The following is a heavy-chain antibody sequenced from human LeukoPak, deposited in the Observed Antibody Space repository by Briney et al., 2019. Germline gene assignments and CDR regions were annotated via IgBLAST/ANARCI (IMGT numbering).Heavy chain of an antibody. Sequence: GGSLRLSCAASGFTFTTYWMHWVRQAPGKGLVWVSHINSDGSITSYADSVKGRFTISRDNAKNTLYLQMNSLRAEDTGVYYCAKDHYWSIDYWGRGTLVTVSS. J-gene: IGHJ4*02. D-gene: IGHD3-3*01. CDR3: AKDHYWSIDY. CDR2: INSDGSIT. V-gene: IGHV3-74*01. CDR1: GFTFTTYW.